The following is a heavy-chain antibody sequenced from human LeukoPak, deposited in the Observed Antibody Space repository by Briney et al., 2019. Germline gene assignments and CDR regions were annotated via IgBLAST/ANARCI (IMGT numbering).Heavy chain of an antibody. CDR2: IYPSDSDT. CDR1: GYSFPSYW. V-gene: IGHV5-51*01. Sequence: GESLKISGKRSGYSFPSYWIAWSGKMPGKGLDWMGIIYPSDSDTRYSPSFQGQVTISADKSINTAYLQRSSLKVSDTAMYYCASPIGGHAMDVWGQGTTVTVSS. D-gene: IGHD3-10*01. CDR3: ASPIGGHAMDV. J-gene: IGHJ6*02.